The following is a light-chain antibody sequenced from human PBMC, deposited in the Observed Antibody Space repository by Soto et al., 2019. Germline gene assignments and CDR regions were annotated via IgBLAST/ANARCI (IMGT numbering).Light chain of an antibody. J-gene: IGKJ1*01. CDR3: QQSYSTPRT. V-gene: IGKV1-39*01. Sequence: DIQLTQSPSSLSASVGDRVTITCRASQSITSHLNWYQQKPRKAPKLLLYAASSLQSGGPSRFSGSGSGTDFTLTISSLQPEYFATYYCQQSYSTPRTFGPGTKVDIK. CDR2: AAS. CDR1: QSITSH.